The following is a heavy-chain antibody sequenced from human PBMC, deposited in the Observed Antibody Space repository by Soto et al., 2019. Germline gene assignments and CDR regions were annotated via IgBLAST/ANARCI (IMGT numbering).Heavy chain of an antibody. V-gene: IGHV3-21*01. CDR3: ARDPIPRAPFDP. J-gene: IGHJ5*02. Sequence: GGSLRLSCAASGFTFSSYSMNWVRQAPGKGLEWVSSISSSSSYIYYADSVKGRFTISRDNAKNSLYLQMNSLRAEDTAVYYCARDPIPRAPFDPWGQGTLVTVSS. CDR1: GFTFSSYS. CDR2: ISSSSSYI.